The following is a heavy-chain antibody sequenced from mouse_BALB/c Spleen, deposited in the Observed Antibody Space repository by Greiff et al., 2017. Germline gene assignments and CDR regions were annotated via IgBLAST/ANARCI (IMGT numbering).Heavy chain of an antibody. Sequence: EVQGVESGGGLVKPGGSLKLSCAASGFTFSDYYMYWVRQTPEKRLEWVATISDGGSYTYYPDSVKGRFTISRDNAKNNLYLQMSSLKSEDTAMYYCARDNYRYDEGDAMDYWGQGTSVTVSS. CDR2: ISDGGSYT. V-gene: IGHV5-4*02. CDR3: ARDNYRYDEGDAMDY. J-gene: IGHJ4*01. CDR1: GFTFSDYY. D-gene: IGHD2-14*01.